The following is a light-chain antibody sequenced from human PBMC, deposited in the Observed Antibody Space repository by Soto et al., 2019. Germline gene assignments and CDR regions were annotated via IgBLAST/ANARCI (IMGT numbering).Light chain of an antibody. V-gene: IGLV2-14*01. J-gene: IGLJ1*01. Sequence: QSALTQPASVSGSPGQSITISCTGTSSDVGAYNYVSWYQQHPGRAPKLMIYDVSNRPSGVSNHFSGSKSGNTASLTISGLQAEDEADYYCNSYAGSTTQDIFGAGTKLTVL. CDR1: SSDVGAYNY. CDR2: DVS. CDR3: NSYAGSTTQDI.